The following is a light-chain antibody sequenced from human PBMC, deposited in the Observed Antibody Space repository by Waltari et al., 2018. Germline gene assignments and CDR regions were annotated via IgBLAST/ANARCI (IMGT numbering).Light chain of an antibody. V-gene: IGKV3-11*01. J-gene: IGKJ2*01. CDR3: QQRSNWPPT. CDR1: QSVSSY. Sequence: EIVLTQSPATLSLSPGERATLSCRASQSVSSYLAWYQQKPGQAPRLLIYDASNRATGIPARFRGSGSGTDFTLTISSLEPEDVAVYYCQQRSNWPPTFGQGTKLEIK. CDR2: DAS.